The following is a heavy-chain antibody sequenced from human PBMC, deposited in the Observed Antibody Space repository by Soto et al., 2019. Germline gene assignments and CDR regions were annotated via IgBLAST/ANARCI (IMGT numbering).Heavy chain of an antibody. Sequence: QVQLQESGPGLVKPSQTLSLTCTVSGGSISSGGYYWRWIRQHPGKGLEWIGYIYYRGSTYYNPSLESRVTIPVDTSKNQFSLKLSSVTAADTAVYYCARGGRGLRDYWVQGTLVTVSS. J-gene: IGHJ4*02. V-gene: IGHV4-31*03. CDR2: IYYRGST. CDR3: ARGGRGLRDY. D-gene: IGHD1-26*01. CDR1: GGSISSGGYY.